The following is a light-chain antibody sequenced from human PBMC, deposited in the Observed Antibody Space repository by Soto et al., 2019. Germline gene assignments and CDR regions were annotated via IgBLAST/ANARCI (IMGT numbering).Light chain of an antibody. CDR2: EVS. J-gene: IGLJ1*01. CDR1: SSDVGNYNY. V-gene: IGLV2-14*01. CDR3: SSYTSSSTYV. Sequence: QSALTQPASVSGSPGQSITISCTGTSSDVGNYNYVSWYQQYLGKAPKLIIYEVSNRPSGVSNRFSGSKSGNTASLTISGLQAEDEADYYCSSYTSSSTYVFGTGTKLTVL.